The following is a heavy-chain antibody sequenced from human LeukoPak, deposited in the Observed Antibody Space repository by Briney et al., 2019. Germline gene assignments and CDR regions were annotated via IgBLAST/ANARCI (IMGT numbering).Heavy chain of an antibody. CDR3: ARERAGSVVGATSGLPDY. Sequence: ASVKVACKASGYTFTSYYMHWVRQAPGQGLEWMGIINPSGGSTSYAQKFQGRVTMTRDTSTSTVYMELSSLRSEDTAVYYCARERAGSVVGATSGLPDYWGQGTLVTVSS. CDR1: GYTFTSYY. V-gene: IGHV1-46*01. D-gene: IGHD1-26*01. J-gene: IGHJ4*02. CDR2: INPSGGST.